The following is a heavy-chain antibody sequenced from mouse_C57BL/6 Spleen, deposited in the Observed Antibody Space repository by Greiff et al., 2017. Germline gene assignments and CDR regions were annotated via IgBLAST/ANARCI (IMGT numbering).Heavy chain of an antibody. CDR3: ARGCYDYDGFAY. Sequence: QVHVKQSGAELVRPGASVKLSCKASGYTFTDYYINWVKQRPGQGLEWIARIYPGSGNTYYNEKFKGKATLTAEKSSSTAYMQLSSLTSEDSAVYFCARGCYDYDGFAYWGQGTLVTVSA. V-gene: IGHV1-76*01. CDR2: IYPGSGNT. J-gene: IGHJ3*01. CDR1: GYTFTDYY. D-gene: IGHD2-4*01.